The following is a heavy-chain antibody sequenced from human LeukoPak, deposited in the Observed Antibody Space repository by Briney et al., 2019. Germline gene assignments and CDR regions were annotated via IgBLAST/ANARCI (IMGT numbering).Heavy chain of an antibody. CDR3: ASLYGSGSYSGDAFDI. Sequence: PGGSLRLSCAVSGFTLSSYWMSWVRQAPGKGLEWVANINQDGSEMYYVDSVKGRFTISRDNAKNSLFLQMNSLRAEDTAVYFCASLYGSGSYSGDAFDIWGQGTMVTVSS. CDR2: INQDGSEM. J-gene: IGHJ3*02. V-gene: IGHV3-7*01. CDR1: GFTLSSYW. D-gene: IGHD3-10*01.